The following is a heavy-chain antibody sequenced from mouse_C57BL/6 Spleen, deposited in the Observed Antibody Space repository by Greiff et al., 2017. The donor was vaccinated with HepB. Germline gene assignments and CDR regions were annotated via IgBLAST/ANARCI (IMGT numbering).Heavy chain of an antibody. CDR3: ARGPPRGFAY. CDR2: IRNKANGYTT. J-gene: IGHJ3*01. V-gene: IGHV7-3*01. CDR1: GFTFTDYY. Sequence: EVKLVESGGGLVQPGGSLSLSCAASGFTFTDYYMSWVRQPPGKALEWLGFIRNKANGYTTEYSASVKGRFTISRDNSQSILYLQMNALRAEDSATYYCARGPPRGFAYWGQGTLVTVSA.